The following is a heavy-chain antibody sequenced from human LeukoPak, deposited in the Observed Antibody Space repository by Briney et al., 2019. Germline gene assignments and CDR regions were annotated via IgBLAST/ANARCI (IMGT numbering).Heavy chain of an antibody. V-gene: IGHV1-2*06. CDR2: INPNSGGT. CDR1: GYTFTGYY. Sequence: ASVKVSCKASGYTFTGYYMHWVRQTPGQGLEWMVRINPNSGGTNYAQKFQGRVTMTRDTSISTAYMELSRLRSDDTSVYYCARSGWFGELSDDYYYLDVWGKGTTVTVSS. CDR3: ARSGWFGELSDDYYYLDV. J-gene: IGHJ6*03. D-gene: IGHD3-10*01.